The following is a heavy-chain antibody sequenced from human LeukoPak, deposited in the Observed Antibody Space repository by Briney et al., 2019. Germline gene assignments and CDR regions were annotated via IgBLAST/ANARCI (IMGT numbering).Heavy chain of an antibody. CDR2: INPNSGGT. Sequence: ASVKVSCKASGYTFTGYYMHWVRQAPGQGLEWMGRINPNSGGTNYAQKFQGRVTMTRDTSISTAYMELSSLRAEDTAVYYCARNNWNCRGAFDIWGQGTMVTVSS. V-gene: IGHV1-2*06. CDR1: GYTFTGYY. J-gene: IGHJ3*02. D-gene: IGHD1-7*01. CDR3: ARNNWNCRGAFDI.